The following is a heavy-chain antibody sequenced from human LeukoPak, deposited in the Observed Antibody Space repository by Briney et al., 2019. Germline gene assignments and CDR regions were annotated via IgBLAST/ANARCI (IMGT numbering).Heavy chain of an antibody. J-gene: IGHJ4*02. CDR1: GGSFSGYY. CDR2: IYHSGST. Sequence: SETLSLTCAVYGGSFSGYYWTWIRQPPGKGLEWIGYIYHSGSTYYNPSLRSRVTISVDTSKNQFSLKLSSVTAADTAVYYCARSTSSSSFFDYWGQGTLVTVSS. D-gene: IGHD6-6*01. V-gene: IGHV4-34*01. CDR3: ARSTSSSSFFDY.